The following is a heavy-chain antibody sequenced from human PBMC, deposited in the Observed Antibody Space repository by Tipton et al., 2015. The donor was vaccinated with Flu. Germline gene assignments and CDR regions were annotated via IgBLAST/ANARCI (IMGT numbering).Heavy chain of an antibody. Sequence: SGITFSSYWMHWVRQAPGKGLVWASRINTDESATTYADSVKGRFTVSRDNAKNTLYLQMNSLRAEDTAVYYCAREIGGDRAFDVWGQGTMVTVSS. CDR1: GITFSSYW. J-gene: IGHJ3*01. CDR2: INTDESAT. D-gene: IGHD3-16*01. CDR3: AREIGGDRAFDV. V-gene: IGHV3-74*01.